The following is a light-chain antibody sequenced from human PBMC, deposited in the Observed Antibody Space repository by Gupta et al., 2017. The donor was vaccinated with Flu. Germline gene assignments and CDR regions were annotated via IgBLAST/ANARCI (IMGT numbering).Light chain of an antibody. CDR3: HTWGTGTWV. Sequence: QPVLPQSPSASASLGASVKLTCTLSSDHIGYPIAWLQHQPEMGPRYLMMLNSDGRHTKGDGIPDRFSGSRSGAERDLTISSLQYEDEDDYYCHTWGTGTWVFGGGTKLTVL. V-gene: IGLV4-69*01. CDR2: LNSDGRH. J-gene: IGLJ3*02. CDR1: SDHIGYP.